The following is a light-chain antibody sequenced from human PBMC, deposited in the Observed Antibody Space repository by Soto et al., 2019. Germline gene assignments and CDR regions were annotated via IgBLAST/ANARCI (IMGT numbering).Light chain of an antibody. V-gene: IGKV1D-12*01. Sequence: DIQVTQSPSFVSAAAGDRVTITCRASQDIRRWLAWHQQKPGQAPKLLISAASTLQSGVPSRFSGRGSVTHFTLTINSLQPEAFANFYCQQNLTCPITFGQGTRLEIK. J-gene: IGKJ5*01. CDR2: AAS. CDR1: QDIRRW. CDR3: QQNLTCPIT.